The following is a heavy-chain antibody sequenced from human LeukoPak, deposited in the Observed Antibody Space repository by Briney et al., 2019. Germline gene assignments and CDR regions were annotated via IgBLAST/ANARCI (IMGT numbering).Heavy chain of an antibody. Sequence: ESGPPLVKPSGTLSLNCTVSGGSIRSYYWGWIRQPPGNGLEWIGYISYSGNINYNPSLKSRVTISVDTSKNQFSLKLSSVTAANTAVYYCARDGGTSYDFWSGYYYWGQGTLVTVSS. CDR2: ISYSGNI. J-gene: IGHJ4*02. CDR1: GGSIRSYY. D-gene: IGHD3-3*01. CDR3: ARDGGTSYDFWSGYYY. V-gene: IGHV4-59*01.